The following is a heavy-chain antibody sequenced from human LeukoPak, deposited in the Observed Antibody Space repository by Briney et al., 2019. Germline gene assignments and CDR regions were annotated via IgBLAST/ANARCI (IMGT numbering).Heavy chain of an antibody. V-gene: IGHV3-21*01. D-gene: IGHD1-26*01. CDR2: ISSSSSYM. J-gene: IGHJ4*02. Sequence: GGSLRLSCAASGFTFSSYSMNWVRQAPGKGLEWVSSISSSSSYMSYADSVKGRFTISRDNAKNSLFLQMISLRAEDTAVYHCARTSSSGSPNRFDHWGQGTLVTVFS. CDR3: ARTSSSGSPNRFDH. CDR1: GFTFSSYS.